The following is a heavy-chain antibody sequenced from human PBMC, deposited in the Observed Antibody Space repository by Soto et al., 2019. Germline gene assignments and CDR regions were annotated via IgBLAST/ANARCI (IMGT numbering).Heavy chain of an antibody. J-gene: IGHJ5*01. CDR2: IYHSGST. D-gene: IGHD2-2*01. Sequence: QLQLQESGSGLVKPSHTLSLTCAVSGGSISSGGFSWSWVRQPPGKGLDWVGSIYHSGSTYYNPALESRVTISVDRSKNQFSLKLSSVTGADTAVYYCARDGYHCSSTSCPPTWFDSWGQGTLVTVSS. CDR3: ARDGYHCSSTSCPPTWFDS. V-gene: IGHV4-30-2*01. CDR1: GGSISSGGFS.